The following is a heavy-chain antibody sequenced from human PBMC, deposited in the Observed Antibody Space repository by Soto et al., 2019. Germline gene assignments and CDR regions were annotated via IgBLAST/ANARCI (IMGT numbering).Heavy chain of an antibody. V-gene: IGHV3-64*01. D-gene: IGHD3-10*01. CDR1: GFTFSSYA. J-gene: IGHJ4*02. Sequence: PGGSLRLSCAASGFTFSSYAMHWVRQAPGRGLEYVSAISSNGGSTYYANSVKGRFTISRDNSKNTLYLQMGSLRAEDMAVYYCARDRGRYGPRSYSFDYWGQGTLVTVSS. CDR2: ISSNGGST. CDR3: ARDRGRYGPRSYSFDY.